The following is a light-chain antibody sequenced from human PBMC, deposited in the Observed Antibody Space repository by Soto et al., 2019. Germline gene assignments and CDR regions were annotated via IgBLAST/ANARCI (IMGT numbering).Light chain of an antibody. CDR1: SSNIGAGYD. J-gene: IGLJ1*01. Sequence: QSVLTQPPSVSGAPGQRVTISCTGSSSNIGAGYDVHWYQQLPGTAPKLLIYGNSNRPSGVPDRFSGSKSGTSASRAITGLQAEDEADDYCQSYDSSLSAFYVFGTGTKLTVL. CDR2: GNS. CDR3: QSYDSSLSAFYV. V-gene: IGLV1-40*01.